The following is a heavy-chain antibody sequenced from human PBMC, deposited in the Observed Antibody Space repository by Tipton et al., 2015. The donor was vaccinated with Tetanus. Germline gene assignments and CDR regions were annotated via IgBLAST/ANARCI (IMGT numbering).Heavy chain of an antibody. Sequence: TLSLTCTVSGDSVSGYYWSWIRQPPGKGLEWIGYVYYTGSTNHNPSLESRVTISMDRSKNQISLQLTSVTAADTAVYFCAGVTAQRTELYFDHWGQGTLVTVSS. CDR1: GDSVSGYY. CDR3: AGVTAQRTELYFDH. CDR2: VYYTGST. V-gene: IGHV4-59*02. D-gene: IGHD6-13*01. J-gene: IGHJ4*02.